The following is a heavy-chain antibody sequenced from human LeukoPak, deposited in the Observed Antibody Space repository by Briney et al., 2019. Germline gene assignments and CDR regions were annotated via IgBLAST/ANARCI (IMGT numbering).Heavy chain of an antibody. D-gene: IGHD6-13*01. J-gene: IGHJ4*02. Sequence: SETLSLTCTVSGGSISSYYWSWIRQAPGKGLEWIGEINHSESTNYNPSLKSRVTISIDTSKNQFSLKLSSVTAADTALYYCARGPGTWYYYWGQGTLVTVSS. CDR2: INHSEST. CDR1: GGSISSYY. CDR3: ARGPGTWYYY. V-gene: IGHV4-34*01.